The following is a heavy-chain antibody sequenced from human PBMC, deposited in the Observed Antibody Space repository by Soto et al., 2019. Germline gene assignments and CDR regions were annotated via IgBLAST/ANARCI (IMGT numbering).Heavy chain of an antibody. CDR2: MNPNSGNT. D-gene: IGHD6-13*01. V-gene: IGHV1-8*01. CDR1: GYTFTSYD. Sequence: QVQLVQSGAEVKKPGASVKVSCKASGYTFTSYDINWVRQATGQGLEWMGWMNPNSGNTGYAQKFQGRVTMTRNTSISTAYMELSSLRSEDTAVYYCARDLRQPPGYYYYMDVWGKGTTVTVSS. J-gene: IGHJ6*03. CDR3: ARDLRQPPGYYYYMDV.